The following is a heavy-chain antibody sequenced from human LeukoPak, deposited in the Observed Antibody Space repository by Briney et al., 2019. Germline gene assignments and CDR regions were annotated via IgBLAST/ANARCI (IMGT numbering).Heavy chain of an antibody. J-gene: IGHJ3*02. CDR1: GGSISSSSYY. D-gene: IGHD2-2*03. CDR2: IYYSGST. Sequence: SETLSLTCTVSGGSISSSSYYWGWIRQPPGKGLEWIGSIYYSGSTNYNPSLKSRVTISVDTSKNQFSLKLSSVTAADTAVYYCARDIGYCSSTSCSSDAFDIWGQGTMVTVSS. V-gene: IGHV4-39*07. CDR3: ARDIGYCSSTSCSSDAFDI.